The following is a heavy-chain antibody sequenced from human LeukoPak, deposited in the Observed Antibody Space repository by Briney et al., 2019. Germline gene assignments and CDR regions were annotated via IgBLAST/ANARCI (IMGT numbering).Heavy chain of an antibody. CDR1: GYTFTDYY. V-gene: IGHV1-2*06. CDR3: ARDPGLMGDY. J-gene: IGHJ4*02. D-gene: IGHD2-8*01. Sequence: ASVKVSCKVSGYTFTDYYMHWVRQAPGQGLEWMGRINPNSGGTNYAQKFQGRVTMTRDTSISTAYKELSRLRSDDTAVYYCARDPGLMGDYWGQGTLVTVSS. CDR2: INPNSGGT.